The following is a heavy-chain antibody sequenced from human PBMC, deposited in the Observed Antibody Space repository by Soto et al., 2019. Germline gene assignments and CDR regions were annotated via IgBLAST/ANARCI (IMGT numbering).Heavy chain of an antibody. J-gene: IGHJ6*02. V-gene: IGHV1-69*08. CDR1: GGTFSSYT. CDR3: ARDPQDYYYGMDV. Sequence: QVQLVQSGAEVKKPGSSVKVSCKASGGTFSSYTISWVRQAPGQGLEWMGRIIPILGIANYAQKFQGRVTXTXDXXTSTAYMELSSLRSEDTAVYYCARDPQDYYYGMDVWGQGTTVTVSS. CDR2: IIPILGIA.